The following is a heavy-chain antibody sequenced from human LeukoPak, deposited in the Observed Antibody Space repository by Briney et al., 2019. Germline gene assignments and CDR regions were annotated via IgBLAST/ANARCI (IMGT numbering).Heavy chain of an antibody. J-gene: IGHJ4*02. CDR3: AREIYQHLVPDY. CDR2: IWHDGSNQ. CDR1: GFIFSTHA. V-gene: IGHV3-33*01. D-gene: IGHD6-13*01. Sequence: GGSLRLSCAASGFIFSTHAMHWVRQAPGKGLEWVALIWHDGSNQYYADSVKGRFTISRDNAKNSLYLQMNSLRAEDTAVYYCAREIYQHLVPDYWGQGTLVTVSS.